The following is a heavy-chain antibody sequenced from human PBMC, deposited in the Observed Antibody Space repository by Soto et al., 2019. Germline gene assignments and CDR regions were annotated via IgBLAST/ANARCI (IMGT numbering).Heavy chain of an antibody. CDR1: GFDFATFG. J-gene: IGHJ3*01. CDR2: IVVPNGRT. V-gene: IGHV1-58*02. D-gene: IGHD1-26*01. CDR3: SAARTCVAIVLTV. Sequence: QMQLVQSGPEVKRPGTSVRVSCKASGFDFATFGIQWLRQTQGQGLEWIGWIVVPNGRTNYAQRFQGRVTISRDMSINTAYIGLSDLRSDDTAVYFCSAARTCVAIVLTVWGQGTTVSVSS.